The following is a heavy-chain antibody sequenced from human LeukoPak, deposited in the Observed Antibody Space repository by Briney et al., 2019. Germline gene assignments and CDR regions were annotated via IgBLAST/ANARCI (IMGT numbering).Heavy chain of an antibody. CDR1: GYSFTSYW. J-gene: IGHJ4*02. CDR2: ICPGDSDT. V-gene: IGHV5-51*01. CDR3: ARHTTVGGSLRFDY. Sequence: GEPLKISCKGSGYSFTSYWIGWVRQVPGKGLEYMGIICPGDSDTRYSQSFQGQVTISADKSITTAYLQWSSLKASDTAMYYCARHTTVGGSLRFDYWGQGTLVSVSS. D-gene: IGHD4-23*01.